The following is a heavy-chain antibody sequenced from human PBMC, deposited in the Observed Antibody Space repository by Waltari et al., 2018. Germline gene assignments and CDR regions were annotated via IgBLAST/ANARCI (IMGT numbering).Heavy chain of an antibody. J-gene: IGHJ3*01. Sequence: QVQLVESGGGVVQPGRSLRLSCAASGFSFSSFGMHWVRQAPGKGLEWVTIISFDGTNKYYADSVKGRFTISRDNSKNMLFLQINSLRPEDTAVYYCVKGERAFDVWGQGTMVTVSS. CDR3: VKGERAFDV. V-gene: IGHV3-30*18. CDR1: GFSFSSFG. CDR2: ISFDGTNK.